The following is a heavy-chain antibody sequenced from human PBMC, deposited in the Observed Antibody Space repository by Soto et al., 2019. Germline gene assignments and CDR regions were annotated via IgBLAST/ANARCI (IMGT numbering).Heavy chain of an antibody. V-gene: IGHV3-48*01. CDR2: ISSSSSTI. Sequence: PGGSLRLSCAASGFTFSSYSMNWVRQAPGKGLEWVSYISSSSSTIYYADSVKGRFTISRDNAKNSLYLQMNSLRAEDTAVYYCARASGKIYSSSGRGSSGWYERYYYYYYGMDVWGQGTTDTVSS. J-gene: IGHJ6*02. CDR1: GFTFSSYS. CDR3: ARASGKIYSSSGRGSSGWYERYYYYYYGMDV. D-gene: IGHD6-19*01.